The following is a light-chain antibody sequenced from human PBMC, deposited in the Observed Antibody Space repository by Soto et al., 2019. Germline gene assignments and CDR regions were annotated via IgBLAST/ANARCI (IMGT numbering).Light chain of an antibody. CDR3: QTWDTGIHVV. CDR2: LNTDGSH. Sequence: QLVLAQSPSASASLGASVKLTCTLSSGHSSYAIAWHQQQPEKGPRYLMTLNTDGSHSKGDGLPDWFSGSSSGAERYLTNSSLQSEDEADYYCQTWDTGIHVVFGGGTKLTVL. V-gene: IGLV4-69*01. J-gene: IGLJ2*01. CDR1: SGHSSYA.